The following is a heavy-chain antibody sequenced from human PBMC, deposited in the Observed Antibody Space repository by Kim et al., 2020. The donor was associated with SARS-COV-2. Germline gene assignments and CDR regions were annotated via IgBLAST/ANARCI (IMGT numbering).Heavy chain of an antibody. J-gene: IGHJ4*02. V-gene: IGHV3-23*01. CDR1: GFTFIGHA. CDR3: MKGGWGWIWDH. CDR2: IDGSDGTT. D-gene: IGHD2-2*03. Sequence: GGSLRLSCTTSGFTFIGHAMSWVRQAPGQGLEWVSSIDGSDGTTYYVDSVKGRFTISRDDTKNTLHLQMRALRADDTATYYCMKGGWGWIWDHWGQGTLVTVS.